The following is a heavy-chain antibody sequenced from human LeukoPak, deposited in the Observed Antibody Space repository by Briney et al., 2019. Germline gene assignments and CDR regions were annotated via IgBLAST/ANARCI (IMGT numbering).Heavy chain of an antibody. CDR3: ARVGGYASWYFDL. D-gene: IGHD6-25*01. CDR1: GGSISSGGYS. V-gene: IGHV4-30-2*01. Sequence: SETLSLTCAVSGGSISSGGYSWSWIRQPPGKGLEWIGYIYHSGSTYYNPSLKSRVTISVDRSKNQFSLKLSSVTAADTAVYYCARVGGYASWYFDLWGRGTLVTVSS. J-gene: IGHJ2*01. CDR2: IYHSGST.